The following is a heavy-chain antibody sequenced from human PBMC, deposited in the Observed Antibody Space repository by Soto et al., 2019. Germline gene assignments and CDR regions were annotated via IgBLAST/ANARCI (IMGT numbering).Heavy chain of an antibody. CDR1: GGSISSGDYY. V-gene: IGHV4-30-4*01. CDR3: ARTLRFDAFDI. J-gene: IGHJ3*02. D-gene: IGHD3-3*01. Sequence: QVQLQESGPGLVKPSQTLSLTCTVSGGSISSGDYYWSWIRQPPGKGLEWIGYIYYSGSTYYNPSLKSXXTXSXGTSKNQFSLKLSSVTAADTAVYYCARTLRFDAFDIWGQGTMVTVSS. CDR2: IYYSGST.